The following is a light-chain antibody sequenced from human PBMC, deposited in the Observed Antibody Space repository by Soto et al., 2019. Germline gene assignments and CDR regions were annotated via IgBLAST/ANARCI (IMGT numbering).Light chain of an antibody. CDR3: QQCGSSPWT. J-gene: IGKJ1*01. Sequence: EVVMRQSPATLSVSPGEGATLSCRASQGIGDTLAWYQHKPGQTPRLLIYGGSTKATGTPDRFSGSGSGTDFTLTISRLEPEDFAVYYCQQCGSSPWTFGQGTMVDVK. V-gene: IGKV3-20*01. CDR2: GGS. CDR1: QGIGDT.